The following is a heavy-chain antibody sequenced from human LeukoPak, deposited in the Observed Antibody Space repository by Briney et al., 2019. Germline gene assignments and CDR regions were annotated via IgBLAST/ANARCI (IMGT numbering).Heavy chain of an antibody. J-gene: IGHJ3*01. Sequence: RGASVKVSCKTSGYTFTDYDVHWVRQAPGQGLEWMGWINPNSATTNYAQRLQGRVTFTRDTSLSVACIELSSLTCEDAAVYFCARGDFGETNTAFDVWGQGTLVAVSS. CDR3: ARGDFGETNTAFDV. V-gene: IGHV1-8*03. D-gene: IGHD4-17*01. CDR2: INPNSATT. CDR1: GYTFTDYD.